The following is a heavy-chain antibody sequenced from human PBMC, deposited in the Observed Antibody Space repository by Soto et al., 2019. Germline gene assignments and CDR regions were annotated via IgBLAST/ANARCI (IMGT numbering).Heavy chain of an antibody. CDR1: GGSISSSNW. J-gene: IGHJ5*02. CDR2: IYHSGST. V-gene: IGHV4-4*02. CDR3: ARDYMVRGVMRWFDP. D-gene: IGHD3-10*01. Sequence: QVQLQESGPGLVKPSGTLSLTCAVSGGSISSSNWWIWVRQPPGKGLEWFGEIYHSGSTNYNPSLKSRVTISVDKSKNQFSLKLSSVTAADTAVYYCARDYMVRGVMRWFDPWGQGTLVTVSS.